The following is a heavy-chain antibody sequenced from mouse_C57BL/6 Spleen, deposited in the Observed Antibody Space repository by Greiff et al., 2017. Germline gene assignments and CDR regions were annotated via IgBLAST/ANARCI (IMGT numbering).Heavy chain of an antibody. CDR3: AREIYYGYDGTHYYAMDY. Sequence: VQLQESGAELARPGASVKLSCKASGYTFTSYGISWVKQRPGQGLEWIGEIYPRSGNTYYNEKFKGKATLTADKSSSTAYMELRSLTSEDSAVYFCAREIYYGYDGTHYYAMDYWGQGTSVTVSS. V-gene: IGHV1-81*01. J-gene: IGHJ4*01. CDR1: GYTFTSYG. D-gene: IGHD2-2*01. CDR2: IYPRSGNT.